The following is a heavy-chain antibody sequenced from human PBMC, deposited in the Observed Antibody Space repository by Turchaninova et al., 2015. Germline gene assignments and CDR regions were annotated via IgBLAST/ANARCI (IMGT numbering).Heavy chain of an antibody. V-gene: IGHV3-7*01. CDR1: EFTFSRYW. CDR3: VTDEYRVAGCY. D-gene: IGHD6-19*01. Sequence: GGLVQPWGSLRLSCAASEFTFSRYWMSWVRQAPGKGPEWVANIKQDGSEKYYVDSVKGRFTISRDNSENTLFLQMNSLRDEDTAVYYFVTDEYRVAGCYWGQGTPVTVST. CDR2: IKQDGSEK. J-gene: IGHJ4*02.